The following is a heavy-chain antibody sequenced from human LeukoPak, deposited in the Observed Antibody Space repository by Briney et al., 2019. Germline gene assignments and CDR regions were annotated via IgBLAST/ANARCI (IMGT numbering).Heavy chain of an antibody. D-gene: IGHD6-6*01. CDR2: IYYSGST. CDR1: GSISSSLHY. CDR3: AKGDKMSIWRRTYNCLDS. Sequence: SETLSLTCTVSGSISSSLHYWGWIRQPPGKGLEWIGSIYYSGSTYYNPSLKSRVTISLDRSKNEFSLKLTSVTAADTAMYYCAKGDKMSIWRRTYNCLDSWGQGTLVTVSS. J-gene: IGHJ5*01. V-gene: IGHV4-39*07.